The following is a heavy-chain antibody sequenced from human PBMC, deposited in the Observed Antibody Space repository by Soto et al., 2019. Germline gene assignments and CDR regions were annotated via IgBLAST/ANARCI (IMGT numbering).Heavy chain of an antibody. CDR1: GFTFSDYW. CDR3: ARFRDYFGF. J-gene: IGHJ4*02. Sequence: PGGSLRLSCVASGFTFSDYWMTWVRQAPGKGLEWVANIKPGGGETNYVDSVEGRFTISRDNVKNSLYLQMNNLRAEDTGVYYCARFRDYFGFWGQGTLVTVSS. V-gene: IGHV3-7*01. CDR2: IKPGGGET.